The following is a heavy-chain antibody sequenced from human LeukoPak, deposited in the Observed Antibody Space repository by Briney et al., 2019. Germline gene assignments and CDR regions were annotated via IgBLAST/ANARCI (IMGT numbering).Heavy chain of an antibody. J-gene: IGHJ6*02. V-gene: IGHV3-33*01. CDR1: GFTFSSYG. D-gene: IGHD6-19*01. CDR3: ARDFSIAVAGTDYYGMDV. Sequence: GRSLRLSCAASGFTFSSYGMHWVRQAPGEGLEWVAVIWYDGSNKYYADSVKGRFTISRDNSKNTLYLQMNSLRAEDTAVYYCARDFSIAVAGTDYYGMDVWGQGTTVTVSS. CDR2: IWYDGSNK.